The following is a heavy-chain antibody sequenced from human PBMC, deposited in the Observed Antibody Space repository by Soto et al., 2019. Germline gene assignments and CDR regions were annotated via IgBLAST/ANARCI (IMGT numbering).Heavy chain of an antibody. V-gene: IGHV3-15*07. Sequence: WGSLRLSCAPSGFAVTNAWMNWVRQAPGKGLEWVGRIKSKTDGGTTDYAAPVKGRFTISRDDSKNTLYLQMNSLKTEDTAVYYCTTGMSGPKNLWGQGTLVTVSS. CDR3: TTGMSGPKNL. J-gene: IGHJ4*02. CDR2: IKSKTDGGTT. D-gene: IGHD6-25*01. CDR1: GFAVTNAW.